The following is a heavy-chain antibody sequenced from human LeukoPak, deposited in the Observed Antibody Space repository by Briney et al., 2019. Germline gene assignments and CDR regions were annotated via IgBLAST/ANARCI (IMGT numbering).Heavy chain of an antibody. Sequence: GGSLRLSCAASGFTLNSYLMSWVRQAPGRGLEWVANIKKDGSEESYLDSVKGRFTVSRDNAKNSLFLQMNSLRGEDTAVYYCARSNPNKNALDLWGQGTMVTIST. CDR2: IKKDGSEE. D-gene: IGHD1-14*01. V-gene: IGHV3-7*01. CDR3: ARSNPNKNALDL. J-gene: IGHJ3*01. CDR1: GFTLNSYL.